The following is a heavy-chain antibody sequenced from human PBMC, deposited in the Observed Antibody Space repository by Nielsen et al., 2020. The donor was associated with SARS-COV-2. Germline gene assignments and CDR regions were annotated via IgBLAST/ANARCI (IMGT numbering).Heavy chain of an antibody. CDR2: IYYSGST. D-gene: IGHD3-16*01. Sequence: WIRQPPGKGLEWIGYIYYSGSTNYNPSLKSRVTISVDTSKNQFSLKLSSVTAADTAVYYCARAQLRRGVKLSSLYYYYGMDVWGQGTTVTVSS. CDR3: ARAQLRRGVKLSSLYYYYGMDV. V-gene: IGHV4-59*01. J-gene: IGHJ6*02.